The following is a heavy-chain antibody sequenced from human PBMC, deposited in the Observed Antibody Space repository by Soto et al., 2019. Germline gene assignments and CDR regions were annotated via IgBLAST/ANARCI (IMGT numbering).Heavy chain of an antibody. D-gene: IGHD3-3*01. J-gene: IGHJ5*02. V-gene: IGHV4-31*03. CDR1: GGSINSGGYY. CDR3: ARGVTVFGLVSRFWFDP. CDR2: IYYRGST. Sequence: SETLSLTCTVSGGSINSGGYYWTWIRQHPGKGLELIGYIYYRGSTYYNSSLQSRVDFSIDTSKNQFSLKLNSLTAADTAVYFCARGVTVFGLVSRFWFDPWGQGTVVTVSS.